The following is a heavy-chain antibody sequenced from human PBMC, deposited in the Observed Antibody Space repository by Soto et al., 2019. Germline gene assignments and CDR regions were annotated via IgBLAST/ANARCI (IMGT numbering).Heavy chain of an antibody. CDR3: ARDLPVVVPAAMHYYYYGMDV. CDR2: INPSGGST. Sequence: ASVKVSCKASGYTFTSYYMHWVRQAPGQGLEWMGIINPSGGSTSYAQKFQGRVTMTRDTSTSTVYMELSSLRSEDTAVYYCARDLPVVVPAAMHYYYYGMDVWAKGPRSPSP. D-gene: IGHD2-2*01. J-gene: IGHJ6*02. CDR1: GYTFTSYY. V-gene: IGHV1-46*01.